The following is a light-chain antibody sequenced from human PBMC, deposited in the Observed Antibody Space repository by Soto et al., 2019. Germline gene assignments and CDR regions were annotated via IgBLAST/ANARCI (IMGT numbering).Light chain of an antibody. CDR3: SSYTSSSAVV. V-gene: IGLV2-14*01. CDR2: EVS. J-gene: IGLJ2*01. CDR1: SSDVGGYNY. Sequence: QSVLTQPASVSGSPGQSITISCTGTSSDVGGYNYVSWYQQHPGKAPKLMIYEVSNRPSGVSNRFSGSKSGNTASLTIPGLQAEDEADYYCSSYTSSSAVVFGGGTQLTVL.